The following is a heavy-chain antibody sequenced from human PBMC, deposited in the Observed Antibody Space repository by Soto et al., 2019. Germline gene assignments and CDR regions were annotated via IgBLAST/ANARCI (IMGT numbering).Heavy chain of an antibody. CDR1: GFTFSSYG. V-gene: IGHV3-30*18. CDR2: ISYDGSNK. J-gene: IGHJ4*02. Sequence: GGSLRLSCAASGFTFSSYGMHWVRQAPGKGLEWVAVISYDGSNKYYADSVKGRFTISRDNSKNTLYLQMNSLRAEDTAVYYCAKEGYDYVWGSYRYPFDYWGQGTLVTVSS. D-gene: IGHD3-16*02. CDR3: AKEGYDYVWGSYRYPFDY.